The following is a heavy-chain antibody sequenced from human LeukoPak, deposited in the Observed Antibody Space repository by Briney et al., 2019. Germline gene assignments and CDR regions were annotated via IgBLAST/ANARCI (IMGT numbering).Heavy chain of an antibody. J-gene: IGHJ4*02. CDR2: INAGNGNT. CDR1: GYTFTGYY. CDR3: ARGPYYYGSGSRYYFDY. D-gene: IGHD3-10*01. Sequence: ASVKVSCKASGYTFTGYYMHWVRQAPGQRLEWMGWINAGNGNTKYSQKFQGRVTITRDTSASTAYMELSSLRPEDTAVYYCARGPYYYGSGSRYYFDYWGQGTLVTVSS. V-gene: IGHV1-3*01.